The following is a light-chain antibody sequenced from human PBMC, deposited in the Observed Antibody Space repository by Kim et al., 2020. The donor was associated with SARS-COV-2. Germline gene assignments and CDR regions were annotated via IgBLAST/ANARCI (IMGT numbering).Light chain of an antibody. CDR2: GAS. J-gene: IGKJ5*01. CDR3: QQYGSSPFT. CDR1: PSVSSSY. V-gene: IGKV3-20*01. Sequence: YTGERSTLSCRASPSVSSSYLAGDQQKPGQAPRLLIYGASIRATGIPDRFSGSGSGTDFTLTISRLEPEDFAVYYCQQYGSSPFTFGQGTRLEIK.